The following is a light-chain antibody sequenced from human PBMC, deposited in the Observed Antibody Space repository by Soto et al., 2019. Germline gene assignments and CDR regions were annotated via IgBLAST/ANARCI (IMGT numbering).Light chain of an antibody. J-gene: IGKJ1*01. CDR1: QSITNR. Sequence: DIQMTQSPSTLSASVGGRVTITCRASQSITNRLAWYQQKPGKAPKLLIHAASSLQSGVPSRFSGSGSGTAFTPPLRSLQTDDFATYYCQQYHSYSPWTFGQGTKVDIK. V-gene: IGKV1-5*01. CDR3: QQYHSYSPWT. CDR2: AAS.